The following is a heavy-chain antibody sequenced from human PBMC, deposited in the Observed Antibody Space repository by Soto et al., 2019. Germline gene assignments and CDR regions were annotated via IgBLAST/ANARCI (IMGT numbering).Heavy chain of an antibody. CDR2: INPSGGST. Sequence: ASVKVSCKASGYTFTSYYMHWVRQAPGQGLEWMGIINPSGGSTSYAQKFRGRVTMTRDTSTSTVYMELSSLRSEDTAVYYCARAPVGYCSSTSCYNSRWFDPWGQGTLVTVSS. D-gene: IGHD2-2*02. V-gene: IGHV1-46*01. CDR3: ARAPVGYCSSTSCYNSRWFDP. CDR1: GYTFTSYY. J-gene: IGHJ5*02.